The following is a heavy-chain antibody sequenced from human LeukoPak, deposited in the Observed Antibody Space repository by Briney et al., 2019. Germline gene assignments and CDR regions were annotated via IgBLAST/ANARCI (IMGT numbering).Heavy chain of an antibody. CDR2: INSDGSNT. D-gene: IGHD6-19*01. J-gene: IGHJ4*02. CDR3: ARVRDISGHWGFLDY. Sequence: GGSLRLSCAASGFXFSSYWMHWVRQAPGKGLVWVSRINSDGSNTNYADSVKGRFTISRDNAKNTLYLQMNSLRAEDTAVFYCARVRDISGHWGFLDYWGQGILVTVSS. CDR1: GFXFSSYW. V-gene: IGHV3-74*01.